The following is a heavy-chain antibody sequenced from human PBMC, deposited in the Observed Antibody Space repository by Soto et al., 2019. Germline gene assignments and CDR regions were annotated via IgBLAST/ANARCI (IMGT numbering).Heavy chain of an antibody. J-gene: IGHJ3*02. CDR2: ISSSGSTI. D-gene: IGHD2-8*01. V-gene: IGHV3-11*01. CDR1: GFTFSDYY. CDR3: ARDRVYRRKEFYAFDI. Sequence: GGSLRLSCAASGFTFSDYYMSWIRQAPGKGLEWVSYISSSGSTIYYADSVKGRFTISRDNAKNSLYLQMNSLRAEDTAVYYCARDRVYRRKEFYAFDIWGQGTMVTVSS.